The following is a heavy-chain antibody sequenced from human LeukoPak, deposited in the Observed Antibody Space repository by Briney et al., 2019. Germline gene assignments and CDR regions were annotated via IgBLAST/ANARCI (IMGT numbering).Heavy chain of an antibody. CDR2: ISAYNGNT. Sequence: GASVKVSCKASGYTFTSYGISWVRQAPGQGLEWMGWISAYNGNTNYAQKLQGRVTITTDTSTSTAYMELRSLRSDDTAVYYCARGHSSGWYVGYYYYGMDVWGQRTTVTVS. V-gene: IGHV1-18*01. CDR1: GYTFTSYG. CDR3: ARGHSSGWYVGYYYYGMDV. J-gene: IGHJ6*02. D-gene: IGHD6-19*01.